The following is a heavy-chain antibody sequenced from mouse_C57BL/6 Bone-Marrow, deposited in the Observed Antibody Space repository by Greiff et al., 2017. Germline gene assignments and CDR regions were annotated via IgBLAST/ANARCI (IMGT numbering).Heavy chain of an antibody. D-gene: IGHD2-1*01. CDR1: GFSFNTYA. V-gene: IGHV10-1*01. Sequence: EVQGVESGGGLVPPKGSLKLSCAASGFSFNTYAMTCVRQAPGKGLEWFARIRSKSNNYATYYADSVKNRFTISRNDSESMLYLQMNNLKTEDTAMYYCVRHLYYGNWGFAYWGQGTLVTVSA. J-gene: IGHJ3*01. CDR3: VRHLYYGNWGFAY. CDR2: IRSKSNNYAT.